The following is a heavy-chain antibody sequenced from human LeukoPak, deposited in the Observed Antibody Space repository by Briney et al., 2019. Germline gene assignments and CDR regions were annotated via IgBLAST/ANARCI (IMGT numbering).Heavy chain of an antibody. V-gene: IGHV4-59*01. Sequence: SETLSLTRTVSGGSISSYYWSWIRQPPGQGLEWIGYIYYSGSTNYNPSLKSRVTISVDTSKNQFSLKLSSVTAADTAVYYCARFSWSLYYFDYWGQGTLVTVSS. D-gene: IGHD6-13*01. CDR1: GGSISSYY. J-gene: IGHJ4*02. CDR2: IYYSGST. CDR3: ARFSWSLYYFDY.